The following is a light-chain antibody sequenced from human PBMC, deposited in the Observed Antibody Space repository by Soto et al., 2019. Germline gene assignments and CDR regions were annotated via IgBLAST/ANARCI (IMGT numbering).Light chain of an antibody. CDR2: DVN. Sequence: QSALTQPRSVSGSPGQSVTISCTRTSGFGGSFNYVSWYQQHPGKAPKLLIFDVNKRPSGVPDRFSGSRSGNTASLTISGLQAEDEAVYYCCSFAGSYTSYAFGIGTKLTVL. J-gene: IGLJ1*01. CDR3: CSFAGSYTSYA. V-gene: IGLV2-11*01. CDR1: SGFGGSFNY.